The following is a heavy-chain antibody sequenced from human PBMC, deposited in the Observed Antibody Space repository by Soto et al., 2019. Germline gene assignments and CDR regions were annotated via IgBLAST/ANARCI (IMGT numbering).Heavy chain of an antibody. D-gene: IGHD2-2*01. CDR2: IYYSGST. V-gene: IGHV4-31*03. Sequence: SETLSLTCTVSCGSISSGGYYWSWIRQHPGKGLEWIGYIYYSGSTYYNPSLKSRVTISVDTSKNQFSLKLSSVTAADTAVYYCASNPCSSTSCYGGYYYYGMDVWGQGTTVTVSS. J-gene: IGHJ6*02. CDR3: ASNPCSSTSCYGGYYYYGMDV. CDR1: CGSISSGGYY.